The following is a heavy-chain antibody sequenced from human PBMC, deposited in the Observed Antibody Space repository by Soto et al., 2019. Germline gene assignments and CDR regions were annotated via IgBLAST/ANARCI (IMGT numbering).Heavy chain of an antibody. V-gene: IGHV4-31*03. CDR2: IYYSGST. Sequence: PSETLSLTCTVSGHSLSSGGHYWTWIRQQPGKGLEWIGYIYYSGSTDYNPSLKSRVTISVDRSKNQFSLNLSSVTAADTAIYYCARESGGYDSSTRYGLDVWGQGTTVTVSS. D-gene: IGHD6-25*01. CDR3: ARESGGYDSSTRYGLDV. CDR1: GHSLSSGGHY. J-gene: IGHJ6*02.